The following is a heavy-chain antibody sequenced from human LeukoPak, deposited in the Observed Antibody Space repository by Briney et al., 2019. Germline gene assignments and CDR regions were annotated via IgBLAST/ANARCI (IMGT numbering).Heavy chain of an antibody. CDR1: GFTFSSYY. CDR2: IHGGGNS. CDR3: ARELAVGATIDY. V-gene: IGHV3-66*02. Sequence: GGSLRLSCEASGFTFSSYYMSWVRQAPGKGLEWVSGIHGGGNSYYADSVTDRFTISRDNSRNTLHLQMNSLRGEDTAVYYCARELAVGATIDYWGQGTLVTVSS. D-gene: IGHD1-26*01. J-gene: IGHJ4*02.